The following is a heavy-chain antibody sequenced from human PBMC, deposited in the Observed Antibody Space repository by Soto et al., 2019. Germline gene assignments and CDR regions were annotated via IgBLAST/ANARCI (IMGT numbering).Heavy chain of an antibody. CDR2: IWYDGSNK. J-gene: IGHJ4*02. V-gene: IGHV3-33*01. Sequence: QVQLVESGGGVVQPGRSVRLSCAASGFDFSTYGMHWVRQAPGKGLEWVAVIWYDGSNKYYADSVRGRFIISRDNSKNTLFLQLNSRRAEDTAVYYCARAVGLFDYWGQGTLVTVSS. D-gene: IGHD1-26*01. CDR1: GFDFSTYG. CDR3: ARAVGLFDY.